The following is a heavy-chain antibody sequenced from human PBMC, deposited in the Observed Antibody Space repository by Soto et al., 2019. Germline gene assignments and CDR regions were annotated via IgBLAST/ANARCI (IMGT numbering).Heavy chain of an antibody. J-gene: IGHJ4*02. CDR3: ARDRISMVVVDF. CDR1: GYTFTSFG. V-gene: IGHV1-18*01. Sequence: QVQLVQSGAEVKRPGASVKVSCQASGYTFTSFGISWVRQAPGQGLEWMGWISAYDGDTSYAQKFQGRVTMTTDTSMTTAYLELRSLRSDDTAVYDCARDRISMVVVDFWGQGTLVTVSS. CDR2: ISAYDGDT. D-gene: IGHD3-22*01.